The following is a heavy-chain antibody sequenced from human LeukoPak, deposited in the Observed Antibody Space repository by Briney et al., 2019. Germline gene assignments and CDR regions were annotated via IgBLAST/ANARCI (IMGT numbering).Heavy chain of an antibody. V-gene: IGHV4-39*01. Sequence: SEPLSLTCTVSGGSISSSSYYWGWIRQPPGKGLEWIGRIYYSGSTYYNPSLKSRVTTSIDTSTNQFYLNLSSLTAADTAVYFCARRDDIGGYHKIFDYWGPGTLVTVSS. J-gene: IGHJ4*02. CDR3: ARRDDIGGYHKIFDY. D-gene: IGHD3-22*01. CDR2: IYYSGST. CDR1: GGSISSSSYY.